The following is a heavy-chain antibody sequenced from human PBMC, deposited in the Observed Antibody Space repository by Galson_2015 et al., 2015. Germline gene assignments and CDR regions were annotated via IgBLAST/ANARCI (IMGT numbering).Heavy chain of an antibody. CDR2: IYANDDK. V-gene: IGHV2-5*01. CDR3: GHTYYDSSPYYDP. D-gene: IGHD3-22*01. Sequence: PALVKPTQTLTLTCTFSGFSLTTSGVGVGWIRQPPGKALEWLAVIYANDDKRSPSLKSRLSITKDISKNLAVLTMTNMDPVDTATYYCGHTYYDSSPYYDPWGQGTLVTVPS. J-gene: IGHJ5*02. CDR1: GFSLTTSGVG.